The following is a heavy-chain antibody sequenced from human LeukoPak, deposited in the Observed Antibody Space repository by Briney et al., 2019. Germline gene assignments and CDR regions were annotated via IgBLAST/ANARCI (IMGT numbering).Heavy chain of an antibody. J-gene: IGHJ4*02. CDR2: IIPIFGTA. CDR1: GGTFSSYA. Sequence: SVKVSCKASGGTFSSYAISWVRQAPGQGLEWMGGIIPIFGTANYAQKFQGRVTITADESTSTAYMELSSLRSEDTAVYYCARESLVGPYYDSSGYYPYFDYWGQGTLVTVSS. CDR3: ARESLVGPYYDSSGYYPYFDY. V-gene: IGHV1-69*13. D-gene: IGHD3-22*01.